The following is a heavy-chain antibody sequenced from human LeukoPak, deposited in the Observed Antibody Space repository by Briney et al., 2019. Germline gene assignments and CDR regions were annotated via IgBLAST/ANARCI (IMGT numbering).Heavy chain of an antibody. V-gene: IGHV2-5*01. CDR2: IYWNDDK. CDR1: GFSLSATGVG. D-gene: IGHD3-10*01. Sequence: SGPTLLHPTPALTLTCTFSGFSLSATGVGVGWIRQPPGKALEWLTLIYWNDDKSYSPSLKSRLTITKDTSKNQVVLTMTNMEPVDTATYYCAHRARVDNSLGDNWFDPWGQGTLVTVSS. J-gene: IGHJ5*02. CDR3: AHRARVDNSLGDNWFDP.